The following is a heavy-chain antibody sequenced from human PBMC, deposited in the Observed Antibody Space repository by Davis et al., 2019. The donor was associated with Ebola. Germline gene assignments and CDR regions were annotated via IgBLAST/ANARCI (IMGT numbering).Heavy chain of an antibody. D-gene: IGHD2-2*01. J-gene: IGHJ6*03. V-gene: IGHV4-59*08. CDR2: ISYSGNT. CDR1: GDSVNSRF. Sequence: SETLSLTCTVSGDSVNSRFWSWIRQTPGKGLEWIGSISYSGNTNYNPSLKSRVIISIDTSKNQFSLRLSSVTAADTAVYYCARVTLPAASFWGVYMDVWGQGTTVTVSS. CDR3: ARVTLPAASFWGVYMDV.